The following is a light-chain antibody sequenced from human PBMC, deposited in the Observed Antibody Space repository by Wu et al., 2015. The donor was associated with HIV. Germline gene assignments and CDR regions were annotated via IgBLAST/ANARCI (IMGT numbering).Light chain of an antibody. CDR2: DAS. J-gene: IGKJ4*01. CDR3: QQRGAWPLT. CDR1: QSVSIY. V-gene: IGKV3-11*01. Sequence: EIVLTQSPATLSLSPGERATLSCRASQSVSIYFAWYQQKPGQAPRLLIQDASNRATGIPARFSGSGSGTDFTLTISSLEPEDSAIYYCQQRGAWPLTFGGGTRVGDQT.